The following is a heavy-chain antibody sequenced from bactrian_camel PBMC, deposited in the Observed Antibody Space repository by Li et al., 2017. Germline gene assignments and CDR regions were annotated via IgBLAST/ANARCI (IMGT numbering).Heavy chain of an antibody. CDR1: TYGYSEES. D-gene: IGHD2*01. V-gene: IGHV3S67*01. J-gene: IGHJ4*01. Sequence: DVQLVESGGGSVQAGGSLTLSCAASTYGYSEESMGWFRQAPGKAREGVAAIYGGITTYYGGSVKGRFTISRDVADKNLLHLQMHQLKPEDSGIYYCAAALNPPRAWWLWADFPFDGQGTQVTVS. CDR2: IYGGITT.